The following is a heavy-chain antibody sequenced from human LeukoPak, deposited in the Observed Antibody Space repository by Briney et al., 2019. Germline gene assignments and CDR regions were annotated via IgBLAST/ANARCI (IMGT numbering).Heavy chain of an antibody. V-gene: IGHV3-30*03. CDR1: GFTFSGYG. CDR2: ISFDGSDK. J-gene: IGHJ4*02. CDR3: ARTYYDFWSGQD. D-gene: IGHD3-3*01. Sequence: GGSLRLSCAASGFTFSGYGMHWFRQAPGKGLDWVAVISFDGSDKYYADSVKGRLTISRDNSKSTLYLQMNSLRTEDTAVYHCARTYYDFWSGQDWGQGTLVTVSS.